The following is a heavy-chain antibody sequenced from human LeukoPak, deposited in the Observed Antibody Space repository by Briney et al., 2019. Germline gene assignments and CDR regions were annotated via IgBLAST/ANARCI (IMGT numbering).Heavy chain of an antibody. Sequence: SETLSLTCAVSGDSISSSNWWTWVRQPPGKGLEWSGEIYHSGSTNYNPSLKSRVTMSLDKSKNQFSLKLTSVTAADTAVYYCAREAAGQWFDPWGQGTLVTVSS. V-gene: IGHV4-4*02. D-gene: IGHD6-25*01. CDR1: GDSISSSNW. CDR2: IYHSGST. J-gene: IGHJ5*02. CDR3: AREAAGQWFDP.